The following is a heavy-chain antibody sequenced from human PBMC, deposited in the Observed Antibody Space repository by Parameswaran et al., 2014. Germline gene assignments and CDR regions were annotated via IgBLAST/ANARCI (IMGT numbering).Heavy chain of an antibody. D-gene: IGHD6-19*01. CDR3: ARQAQWLGNSDDAFDL. Sequence: VRQMPGKGLEWVGIISPGDSDTRYSPSFQGQVTISADKSISTAYLQWSSLKASDTAMYYCARQAQWLGNSDDAFDLWGQGTMVTVSS. V-gene: IGHV5-51*01. J-gene: IGHJ3*01. CDR2: ISPGDSDT.